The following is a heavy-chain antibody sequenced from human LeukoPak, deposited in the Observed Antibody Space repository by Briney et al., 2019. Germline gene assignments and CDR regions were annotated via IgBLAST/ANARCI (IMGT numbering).Heavy chain of an antibody. Sequence: ASVKVSCKVSGYTLTELSMHWVRQAPGKGLEWMGGFDPEDGETIYAQKFQGRVTMTEDTSTDTAYMELSSLRSEDTAVYYCATVSFYADTAMAYYFDYWGQGTLVTVSS. CDR2: FDPEDGET. CDR3: ATVSFYADTAMAYYFDY. J-gene: IGHJ4*02. CDR1: GYTLTELS. D-gene: IGHD5-18*01. V-gene: IGHV1-24*01.